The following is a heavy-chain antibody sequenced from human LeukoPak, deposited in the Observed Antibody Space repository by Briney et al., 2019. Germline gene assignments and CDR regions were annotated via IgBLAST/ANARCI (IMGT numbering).Heavy chain of an antibody. CDR2: INSGGRT. D-gene: IGHD3-22*01. CDR3: AKRGVVIRVILVGFHKEAYYFDS. V-gene: IGHV3-53*01. J-gene: IGHJ4*02. CDR1: RFTVRSNY. Sequence: GGSLRLSCAASRFTVRSNYMSWVRQAPGKGLEWVSVINSGGRTYYADAVKGRFTISRDNPKNTLYLQMNNLRAGDTAVYFCAKRGVVIRVILVGFHKEAYYFDSWGQGALVTVSS.